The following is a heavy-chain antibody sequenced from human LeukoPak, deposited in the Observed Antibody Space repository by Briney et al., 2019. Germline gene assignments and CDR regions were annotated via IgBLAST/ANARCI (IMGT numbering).Heavy chain of an antibody. J-gene: IGHJ4*02. CDR3: EAIAVAGYYFDY. CDR2: INPNSGGT. D-gene: IGHD6-19*01. CDR1: GYTFTGYY. Sequence: ASVKVSCKASGYTFTGYYMYWVRQAPGQGLEWMGWINPNSGGTNYAQKFQGRVTMTRDTSISTAYMELSRLRSDDTAVYYCEAIAVAGYYFDYWGQGTLVTVSS. V-gene: IGHV1-2*02.